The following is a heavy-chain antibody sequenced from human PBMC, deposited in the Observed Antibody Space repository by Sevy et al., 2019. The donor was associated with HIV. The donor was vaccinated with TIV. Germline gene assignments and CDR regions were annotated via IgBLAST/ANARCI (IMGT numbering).Heavy chain of an antibody. CDR1: GYTFIGYY. Sequence: ASVKVSCKASGYTFIGYYMHWMRQAPGQGLEWMGWINPNSGDTDYAQKFQGRVTMTRDTSMSTAYMEMSSLRSDETAVYYCARGRSLSGTNSLFGCWGQGTLVTVSS. D-gene: IGHD1-26*01. CDR2: INPNSGDT. CDR3: ARGRSLSGTNSLFGC. V-gene: IGHV1-2*02. J-gene: IGHJ4*02.